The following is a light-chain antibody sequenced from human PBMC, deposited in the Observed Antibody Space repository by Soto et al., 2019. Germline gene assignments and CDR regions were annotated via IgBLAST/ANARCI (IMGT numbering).Light chain of an antibody. Sequence: DIQMTQSPSSLSASVGDRVTITCRASQGINNYLAWYQQKPGTVPNLLIYAASTLQSGVTSRFNGSGSGTDFNITITSLQAEAVATYYRQQYDSAPFPFGRGTKKNIQ. CDR1: QGINNY. J-gene: IGKJ3*01. CDR2: AAS. V-gene: IGKV1-27*01. CDR3: QQYDSAPFP.